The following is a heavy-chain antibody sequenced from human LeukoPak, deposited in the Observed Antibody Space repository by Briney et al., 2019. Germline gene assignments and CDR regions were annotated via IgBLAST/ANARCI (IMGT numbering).Heavy chain of an antibody. D-gene: IGHD2-15*01. Sequence: GGSLRLSCAASGFTFSTYAMIWVRQAPGMGLEWVSVISGSGSYIYYADSVKGRFTISSDNSKNTLYLQMNSLRADDTAVYYCAKEGAGSSNRYFQHWGQGTLVTVSS. V-gene: IGHV3-23*01. J-gene: IGHJ1*01. CDR3: AKEGAGSSNRYFQH. CDR1: GFTFSTYA. CDR2: ISGSGSYI.